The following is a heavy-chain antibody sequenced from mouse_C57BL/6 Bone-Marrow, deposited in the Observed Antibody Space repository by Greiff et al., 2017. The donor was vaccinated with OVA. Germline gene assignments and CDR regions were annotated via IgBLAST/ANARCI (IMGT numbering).Heavy chain of an antibody. CDR3: AKTGFITTVVATLDWYFDV. V-gene: IGHV2-4*01. J-gene: IGHJ1*03. CDR1: GFSLTSYG. Sequence: QVQLKESGPGLVQPSQSLSITCTVSGFSLTSYGVHWVRQPPGKGLEWLGVIWSGGSTDYNAAFISSRSISKVNSKSQVFFKVNRRQADDTAIYYCAKTGFITTVVATLDWYFDVWGTGTTVTVSS. CDR2: IWSGGST. D-gene: IGHD1-1*01.